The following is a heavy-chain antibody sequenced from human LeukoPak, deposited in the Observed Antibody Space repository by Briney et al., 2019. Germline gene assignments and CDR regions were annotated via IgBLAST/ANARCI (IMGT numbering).Heavy chain of an antibody. D-gene: IGHD2-2*01. J-gene: IGHJ1*01. V-gene: IGHV5-51*01. CDR2: IYPGDSDT. Sequence: GESLKISCKGSGYRFTNYWIGWVRQMPGKGLEWMGIIYPGDSDTRYSPSFQGQVTISADKSISTGYLQWSSLKASDTAMYYCARTGWDCSGTSCYGYFQHWGQGTLVTVSS. CDR3: ARTGWDCSGTSCYGYFQH. CDR1: GYRFTNYW.